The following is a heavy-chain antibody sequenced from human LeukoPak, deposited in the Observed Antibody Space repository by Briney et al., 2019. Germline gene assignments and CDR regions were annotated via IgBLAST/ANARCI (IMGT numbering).Heavy chain of an antibody. CDR3: ARESVVVISFDY. CDR1: GYTFTSYD. D-gene: IGHD3-22*01. J-gene: IGHJ4*02. CDR2: MNPNSGNT. Sequence: GSVKVSCKASGYTFTSYDINWMRQATGQGLEWMGWMNPNSGNTGYAQKFQDRVTMTRNTSINTAYMELSSLRSEDMAVYYCARESVVVISFDYWGQGTLVTVSS. V-gene: IGHV1-8*01.